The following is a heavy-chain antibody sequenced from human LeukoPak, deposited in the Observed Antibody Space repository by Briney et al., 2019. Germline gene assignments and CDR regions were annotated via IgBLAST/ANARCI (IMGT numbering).Heavy chain of an antibody. Sequence: ASVSVSCTASGYTFTSYYMHWVRQAPGQGLEWMGIINPSGGRTSYAQKFQGRVTMTRDTSTSTVYMELSSLRSEDTAVYYCARDTVGYCSSTSCPYGMDVWGKGTTVTVSS. CDR3: ARDTVGYCSSTSCPYGMDV. CDR1: GYTFTSYY. V-gene: IGHV1-46*01. D-gene: IGHD2-2*01. J-gene: IGHJ6*04. CDR2: INPSGGRT.